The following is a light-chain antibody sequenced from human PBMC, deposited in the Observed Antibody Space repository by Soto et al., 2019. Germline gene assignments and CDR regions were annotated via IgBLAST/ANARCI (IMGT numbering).Light chain of an antibody. J-gene: IGKJ1*01. V-gene: IGKV1-5*01. Sequence: DIQMTQSPATVSASVGDRVTITCRSSQNINYWLAWYQQRPGSAPKLLIYDVSTLQSGVPSRFSGSHSGTDFTLTISPLQPDDFATYYCQHYAFDSQTFGQGTKVDIK. CDR1: QNINYW. CDR3: QHYAFDSQT. CDR2: DVS.